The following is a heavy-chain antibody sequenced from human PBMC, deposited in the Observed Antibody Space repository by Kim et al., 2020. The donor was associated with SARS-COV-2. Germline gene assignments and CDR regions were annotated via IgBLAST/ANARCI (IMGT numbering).Heavy chain of an antibody. D-gene: IGHD4-17*01. CDR2: ISWDGGST. V-gene: IGHV3-43*01. CDR3: AKDAIGDYPYSYYFDY. Sequence: GGSLRLSCAASGFTFDDYTMHWVRQAPGKGMEWVSLISWDGGSTYYADSVKGRFTISRDNSKNSLYLQMNSLRTEDTALYYCAKDAIGDYPYSYYFDYWGQGTLVTVSS. CDR1: GFTFDDYT. J-gene: IGHJ4*02.